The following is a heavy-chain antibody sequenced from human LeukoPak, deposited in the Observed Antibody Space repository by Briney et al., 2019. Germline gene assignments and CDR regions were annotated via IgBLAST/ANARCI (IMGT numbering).Heavy chain of an antibody. J-gene: IGHJ4*02. D-gene: IGHD3-22*01. V-gene: IGHV3-74*01. Sequence: PGGSLRLSCAASGFTFSSYWMHWVRQAPGKGLVWVSRINSAGSSTSYADSVKGRFTISRDNAKSTLYLQMNSLRAEDTAVYYCARDYFDGSGYHYYWGQGTLVTVSS. CDR2: INSAGSST. CDR3: ARDYFDGSGYHYY. CDR1: GFTFSSYW.